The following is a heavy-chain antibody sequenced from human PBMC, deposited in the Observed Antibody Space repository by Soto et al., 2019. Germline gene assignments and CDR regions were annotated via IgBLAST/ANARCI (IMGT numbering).Heavy chain of an antibody. Sequence: SETLSLTCAVYGGSFSGYYWSWIRQPPGKGLEWIGEINHSGSTNYNPSLKSRVTISVDTSKDQFSLKLSSVTAADTAVYYCARGRGYSSGWYWFDPWGQGTLVTVSS. CDR3: ARGRGYSSGWYWFDP. CDR1: GGSFSGYY. J-gene: IGHJ5*02. V-gene: IGHV4-34*01. D-gene: IGHD6-19*01. CDR2: INHSGST.